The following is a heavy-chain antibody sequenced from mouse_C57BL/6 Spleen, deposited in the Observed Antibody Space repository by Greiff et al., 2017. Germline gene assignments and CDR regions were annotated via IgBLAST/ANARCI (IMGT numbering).Heavy chain of an antibody. V-gene: IGHV1-80*01. CDR2: IYPGDGDT. J-gene: IGHJ4*01. CDR1: GYAFSSYW. Sequence: QVQLQQSGAELVKPGASVKISCKASGYAFSSYWMNWVKQRPGKGLEWIGQIYPGDGDTNYNGKFKGKATLTADKSSSTAYMQLSSLTSEDSAVYFRARRGVYYGNYENAMDYWGQGTSVTVSS. D-gene: IGHD2-1*01. CDR3: ARRGVYYGNYENAMDY.